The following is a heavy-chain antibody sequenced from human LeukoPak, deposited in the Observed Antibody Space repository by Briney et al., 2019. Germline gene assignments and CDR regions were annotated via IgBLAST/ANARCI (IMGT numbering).Heavy chain of an antibody. V-gene: IGHV1-2*06. J-gene: IGHJ5*02. Sequence: ASVKVSCKASGYTFTDYYMHWVRHAPGQGLEWMGRINPNSGGTNYPQKFQGRVTMSTDTSISTAYMELSSLRSDDTAVYYCAGGKPYNWFDPWGQGTLVTVSS. CDR3: AGGKPYNWFDP. D-gene: IGHD1-14*01. CDR2: INPNSGGT. CDR1: GYTFTDYY.